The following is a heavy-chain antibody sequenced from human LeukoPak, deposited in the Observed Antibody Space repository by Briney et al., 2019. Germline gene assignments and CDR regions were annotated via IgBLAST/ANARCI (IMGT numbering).Heavy chain of an antibody. CDR3: ARGLGSHFDF. D-gene: IGHD2-15*01. CDR1: GFIFSRYG. CDR2: IRFDGSNR. Sequence: GRSLRLSCTASGFIFSRYGMHWVRQAPGKGLEWVALIRFDGSNRYYADSVKGRFSISRDNGKNTLYLQMHSLRAEDTSVYYCARGLGSHFDFWGQGTLVTVSS. V-gene: IGHV3-33*01. J-gene: IGHJ4*02.